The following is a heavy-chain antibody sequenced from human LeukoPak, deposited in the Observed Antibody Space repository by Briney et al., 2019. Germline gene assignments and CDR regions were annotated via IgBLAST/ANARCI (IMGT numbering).Heavy chain of an antibody. CDR1: GYTFTSYY. V-gene: IGHV1-46*01. Sequence: ASVKVSCKASGYTFTSYYMHWVRQAPGQGLEWMGIINPSGGSTSYAQKFQGRVTMTRDTSTSTVYMELSSLRSEDTAVYYCAREAVAIFGVVRGPYYFDYWGQGTLVIVSS. CDR3: AREAVAIFGVVRGPYYFDY. D-gene: IGHD3-3*01. CDR2: INPSGGST. J-gene: IGHJ4*02.